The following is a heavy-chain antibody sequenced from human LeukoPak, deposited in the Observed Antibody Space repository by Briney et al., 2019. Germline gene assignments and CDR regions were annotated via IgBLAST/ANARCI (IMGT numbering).Heavy chain of an antibody. CDR3: TRDTTPYGSGSYPDY. J-gene: IGHJ4*02. CDR2: IRSKAYGGTT. CDR1: GFTFSSYS. V-gene: IGHV3-49*04. Sequence: PGGSLRLSCAASGFTFSSYSMNWVRQAPGKGLEWVGFIRSKAYGGTTEYAASVKGRFTISRDDSKSIAYLQMNSLKTEDTAVYYCTRDTTPYGSGSYPDYWGQGTLVTVSS. D-gene: IGHD3-10*01.